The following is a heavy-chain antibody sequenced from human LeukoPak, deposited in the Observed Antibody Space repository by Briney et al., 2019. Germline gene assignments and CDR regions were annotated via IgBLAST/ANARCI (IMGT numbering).Heavy chain of an antibody. J-gene: IGHJ4*02. CDR2: ISGGGDIT. Sequence: GGSLRLSCAASGFNFANHAMSWVRQTPGKGLEWVSAISGGGDITYYADSVTGRFTISRDNSKDTLFLQMHSLRPGDAAVYYCVREDTPATANYWGQGTLVTTSS. CDR3: VREDTPATANY. V-gene: IGHV3-23*01. CDR1: GFNFANHA. D-gene: IGHD2-21*02.